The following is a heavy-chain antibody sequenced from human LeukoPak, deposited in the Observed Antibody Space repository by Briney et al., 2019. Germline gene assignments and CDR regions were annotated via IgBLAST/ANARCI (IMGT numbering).Heavy chain of an antibody. Sequence: SETLSLTCTVSGGSISSYYWSWIRQPPGEGLEWIGYIYYSGSTNYNPSLKSRVTISVDTSKNQFSLKLSSVTAADTAVYYCARGFWSGHKNWFDPWGQGALVTVSS. D-gene: IGHD3-3*01. CDR3: ARGFWSGHKNWFDP. CDR1: GGSISSYY. CDR2: IYYSGST. V-gene: IGHV4-59*01. J-gene: IGHJ5*02.